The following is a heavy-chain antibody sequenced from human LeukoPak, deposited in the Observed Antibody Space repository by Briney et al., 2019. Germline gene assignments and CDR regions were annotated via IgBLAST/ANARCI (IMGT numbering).Heavy chain of an antibody. CDR1: GFVVNSKY. D-gene: IGHD3-10*01. CDR3: ARDLWFGD. V-gene: IGHV3-53*01. J-gene: IGHJ4*02. Sequence: GGSLRLSCAASGFVVNSKYMSWIRQAPGKELEWVSVMYSGGTAFYSDSVRGRFTISRDNSKNTLYLQMNSLRAEDTAVYYCARDLWFGDWGQGTLVTVSS. CDR2: MYSGGTA.